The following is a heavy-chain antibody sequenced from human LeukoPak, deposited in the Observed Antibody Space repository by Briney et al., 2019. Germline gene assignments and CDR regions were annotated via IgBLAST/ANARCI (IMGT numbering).Heavy chain of an antibody. CDR2: IWNDGTNK. J-gene: IGHJ4*02. V-gene: IGHV3-33*06. Sequence: GGSLRLSCAASGFTFSHYGMHWVRQAPGKGLEWVAVIWNDGTNKYYSDSVKGRFTIYRDDSQNRVYLQMNSLRADDTALYYCAKDAQRGFDYSNSLEYWGQGALVTVS. CDR3: AKDAQRGFDYSNSLEY. D-gene: IGHD4-11*01. CDR1: GFTFSHYG.